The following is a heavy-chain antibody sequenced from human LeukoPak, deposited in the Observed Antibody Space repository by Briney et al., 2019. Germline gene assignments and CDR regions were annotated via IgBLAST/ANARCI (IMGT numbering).Heavy chain of an antibody. J-gene: IGHJ6*03. Sequence: GGSLRLSCAASGFTFSSYGMSWVRQAPGKGLEWVSAISGSGGSTYYADSVKGRFAISRDNSKNTLYLQMNSLRAEDTAVYYCAKNPGDGYYYYMDVWGKGTTVTISS. CDR1: GFTFSSYG. V-gene: IGHV3-23*01. CDR3: AKNPGDGYYYYMDV. CDR2: ISGSGGST. D-gene: IGHD3-16*01.